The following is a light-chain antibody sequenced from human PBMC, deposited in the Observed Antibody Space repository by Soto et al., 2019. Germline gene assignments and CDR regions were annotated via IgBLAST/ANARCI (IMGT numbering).Light chain of an antibody. V-gene: IGLV2-14*01. CDR3: SSYTSSSSVV. Sequence: QSALTQPASVSESPGQSITISCTGTSSDVGGYDYVSWYQQHPGKAPKLMIYEVSNRPSGVSNRFSGSKSGNTASLTISGLQAEDEADYYCSSYTSSSSVVFGGGTKLTVL. CDR2: EVS. J-gene: IGLJ2*01. CDR1: SSDVGGYDY.